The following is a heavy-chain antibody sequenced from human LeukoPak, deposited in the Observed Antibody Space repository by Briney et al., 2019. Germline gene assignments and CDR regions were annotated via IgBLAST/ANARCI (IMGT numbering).Heavy chain of an antibody. CDR2: IYYSGST. CDR3: ARRRGVVTAIGVGYFDY. CDR1: GGSISSYY. D-gene: IGHD2-21*02. J-gene: IGHJ4*02. V-gene: IGHV4-59*08. Sequence: SETRSLTCTVSGGSISSYYWSWIRQPPGKGLEWIGYIYYSGSTNYNPSLKSRVTISVDTSKNQFSLKLSSVTAADTAVYYCARRRGVVTAIGVGYFDYWGQGTLVAVSS.